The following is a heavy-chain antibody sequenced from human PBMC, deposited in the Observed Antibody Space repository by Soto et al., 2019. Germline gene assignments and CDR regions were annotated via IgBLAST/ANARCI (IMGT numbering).Heavy chain of an antibody. CDR3: ARHQGGNSEGDDFDI. CDR2: IYYSGST. V-gene: IGHV4-39*01. Sequence: QLQLQESGPGLVKPSETLSLTCTVSGGSSSSSSSYWGWIRQPPGKGLEWIGRIYYSGSTYYNPSLKSRVTIPVDTSKNRFSLKLSSVTAEDTAVYYCARHQGGNSEGDDFDIWGQGTMVTVSS. CDR1: GGSSSSSSSY. D-gene: IGHD2-21*02. J-gene: IGHJ3*02.